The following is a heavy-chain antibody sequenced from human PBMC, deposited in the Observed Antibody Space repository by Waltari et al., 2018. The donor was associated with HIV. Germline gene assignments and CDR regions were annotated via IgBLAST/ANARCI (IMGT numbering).Heavy chain of an antibody. CDR1: GGSISSSSYY. J-gene: IGHJ4*02. CDR2: IYYSGST. CDR3: ARGPGPYYFDY. V-gene: IGHV4-39*07. D-gene: IGHD2-8*02. Sequence: QLQLQESGPGLVTPSETLSLTCTVSGGSISSSSYYWGWIRQPPGKGLEWIGSIYYSGSTYYNPSLKSRVTISVDTSKNQFSLKLSSVTAADTAVYYCARGPGPYYFDYWGQGTLVTVSS.